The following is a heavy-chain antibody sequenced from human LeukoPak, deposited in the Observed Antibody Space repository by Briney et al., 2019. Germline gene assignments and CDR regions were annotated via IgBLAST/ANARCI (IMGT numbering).Heavy chain of an antibody. Sequence: SETLSLTCAVYGGSFSGYYWSWIRQPPGKGLEWIGEINHSGSTNYNPSLKSRVTISVDTSKNQFSLKLSSVTAADTAVYYCARRKLVHIYYYGMDVWGQGTTVTVSS. CDR3: ARRKLVHIYYYGMDV. J-gene: IGHJ6*02. CDR2: INHSGST. CDR1: GGSFSGYY. D-gene: IGHD6-13*01. V-gene: IGHV4-34*01.